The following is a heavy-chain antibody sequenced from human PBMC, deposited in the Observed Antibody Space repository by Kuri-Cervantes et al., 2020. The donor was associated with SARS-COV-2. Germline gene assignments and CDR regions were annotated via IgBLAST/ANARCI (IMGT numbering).Heavy chain of an antibody. D-gene: IGHD2-2*01. V-gene: IGHV3-20*04. CDR3: ARDLSDSSTPPHDP. Sequence: GESLKISCAASGFTFDDYGMSWVRQAPGKGLEWVSGINWNGGSTGYADSVKGRFTISRDNAKNSLYLQMNSLRAEDTALYYCARDLSDSSTPPHDPWGQGILVTVSS. CDR1: GFTFDDYG. J-gene: IGHJ5*02. CDR2: INWNGGST.